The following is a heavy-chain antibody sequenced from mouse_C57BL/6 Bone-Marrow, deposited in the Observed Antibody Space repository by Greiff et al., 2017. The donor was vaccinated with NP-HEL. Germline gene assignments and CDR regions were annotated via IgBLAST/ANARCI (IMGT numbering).Heavy chain of an antibody. V-gene: IGHV1-69*01. CDR2: IDPSDSYT. CDR1: GYTFTSYW. Sequence: VKLQQPGAELVMPGASVKLSCKASGYTFTSYWMHWVKQRPGQGLEWIGEIDPSDSYTNYNQKFKGKSTLTVDKSSSTAYMQLSSLTSEDSAVYYCARGVTTVFDYWGQGTTLTVSS. CDR3: ARGVTTVFDY. J-gene: IGHJ2*01. D-gene: IGHD2-2*01.